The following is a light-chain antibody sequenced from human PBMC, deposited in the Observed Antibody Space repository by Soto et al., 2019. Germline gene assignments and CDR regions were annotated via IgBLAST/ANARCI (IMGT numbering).Light chain of an antibody. V-gene: IGKV3-15*01. CDR1: QSVSRK. J-gene: IGKJ1*01. CDR3: QQYDKWPRT. CDR2: GAS. Sequence: EIVLTQSPGTLSLSPGERATLSCRSSQSVSRKLAWYQQTRGQAPRLLIYGASTRATGVPARFSGSRSGTEFTLTISNLQSEDFAVYHCQQYDKWPRTFGQGTKVDI.